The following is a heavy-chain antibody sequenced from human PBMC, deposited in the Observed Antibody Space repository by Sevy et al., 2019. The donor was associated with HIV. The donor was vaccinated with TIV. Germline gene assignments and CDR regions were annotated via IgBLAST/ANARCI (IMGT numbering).Heavy chain of an antibody. Sequence: GGSLRLSCEASGFTFSNYAMSWVRQAPGKGLEWVSAIGGRDTGTYYADSVKGRFTISRDNSRNTLFLQMNSLRAEDTAVYYCAKDLAIVVGDAFDIWGQGTVVTVSS. CDR3: AKDLAIVVGDAFDI. D-gene: IGHD3-22*01. CDR2: IGGRDTGT. CDR1: GFTFSNYA. V-gene: IGHV3-23*01. J-gene: IGHJ3*02.